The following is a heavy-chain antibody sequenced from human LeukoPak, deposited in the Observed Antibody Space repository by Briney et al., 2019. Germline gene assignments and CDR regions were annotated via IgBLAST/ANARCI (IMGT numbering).Heavy chain of an antibody. D-gene: IGHD2-2*01. CDR3: ARALYCSSTSCKNWFDP. J-gene: IGHJ5*02. CDR1: GGSFSGYY. V-gene: IGHV4-34*01. Sequence: PSETLSPTCAVYGGSFSGYYWSWIRQPPGKGLEWIGEINHSGSTNYNPSLKSRVTISVDTSKNQFSLKLSSVTAADTAVYYCARALYCSSTSCKNWFDPWGQGTLVTVSS. CDR2: INHSGST.